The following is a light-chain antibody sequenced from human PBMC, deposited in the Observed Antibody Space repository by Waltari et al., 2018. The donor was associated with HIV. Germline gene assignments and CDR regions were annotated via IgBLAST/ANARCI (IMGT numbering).Light chain of an antibody. CDR1: SSDIGSNA. J-gene: IGLJ2*01. Sequence: QSVLTQPPSASETPGPRVAIPRSGSSSDIGSNAVNWYQQLPGTAPKLLIYSNNQRPSGVPDRFSGSKSGTSASLAISGLQSEDEADYYCAAWDDSLNGPHVVFGGGTKLTVL. V-gene: IGLV1-44*01. CDR3: AAWDDSLNGPHVV. CDR2: SNN.